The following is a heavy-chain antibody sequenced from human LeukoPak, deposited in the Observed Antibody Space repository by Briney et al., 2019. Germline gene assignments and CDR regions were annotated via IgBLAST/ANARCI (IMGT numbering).Heavy chain of an antibody. CDR2: INPNSGGT. Sequence: ASVKVSCKASGYTFTGYYMHWVRQAPGQGLEWMGWINPNSGGTNYAQKFQGRVTMTRDTSISTAYMELSRLRSDDTAVYYCAIITGRRGAFDIWGQGTMVTVSS. V-gene: IGHV1-2*02. D-gene: IGHD1-20*01. CDR3: AIITGRRGAFDI. CDR1: GYTFTGYY. J-gene: IGHJ3*02.